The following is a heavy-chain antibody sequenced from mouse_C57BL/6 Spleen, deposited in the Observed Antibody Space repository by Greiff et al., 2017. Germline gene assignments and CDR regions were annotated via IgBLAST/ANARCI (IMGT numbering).Heavy chain of an antibody. D-gene: IGHD1-1*01. CDR2: IRLKSDNYAT. CDR3: TFYYYGRYFDY. CDR1: GFTFSNYW. J-gene: IGHJ2*01. Sequence: EVKVEESGGGLVQPGGSMKLSCVASGFTFSNYWMNWVRQSPEKGLEWVAQIRLKSDNYATHYAESVKGRFTISRDDSKSSVYLQMNNLRAEDTGIYYCTFYYYGRYFDYWGQGTTLTVSS. V-gene: IGHV6-3*01.